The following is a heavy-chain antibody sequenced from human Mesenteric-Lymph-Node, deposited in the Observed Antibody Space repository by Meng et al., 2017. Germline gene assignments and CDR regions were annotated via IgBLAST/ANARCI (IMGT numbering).Heavy chain of an antibody. D-gene: IGHD4-17*01. CDR3: ARHGDYGNFDY. CDR1: GGPISTSGYY. V-gene: IGHV4-39*07. Sequence: SETLSLTCAVSGGPISTSGYYGGWIRQPPGKGLEWIGSFHYSGSTYYTPSLESRLTISLDTSKNQLSLKLSSVTAADTAVYYCARHGDYGNFDYWGQGTRVTVSS. J-gene: IGHJ4*02. CDR2: FHYSGST.